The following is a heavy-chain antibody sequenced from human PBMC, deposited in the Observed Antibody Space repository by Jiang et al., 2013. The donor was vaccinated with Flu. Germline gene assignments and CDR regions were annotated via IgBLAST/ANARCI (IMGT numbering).Heavy chain of an antibody. CDR2: IIPILGIA. CDR1: GGTFSSYA. CDR3: ARDRMVVAATNYDY. J-gene: IGHJ4*02. D-gene: IGHD2-15*01. Sequence: GAEVKKPGSSVKVSCKASGGTFSSYAISWVRQAPGQGLEWMGGIIPILGIANYAQKFQGRVTITADKSTSTAYMELSSLRSEDTAVYYCARDRMVVAATNYDYWGQGTLVTVSS. V-gene: IGHV1-69*04.